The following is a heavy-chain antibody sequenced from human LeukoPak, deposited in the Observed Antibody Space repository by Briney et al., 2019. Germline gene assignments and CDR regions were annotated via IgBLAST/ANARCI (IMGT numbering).Heavy chain of an antibody. J-gene: IGHJ6*03. Sequence: PGGSLRLSCAASGFTFSSYAMSWVRQAPGKGLEWVSAISGSGGSTYYADSVKGRFTISRDNSKNTLYLQMNSLRAEDTAVYYCAKAPGYGSGQAGYYYYYYMDVWGKGTTVTVSS. CDR1: GFTFSSYA. CDR2: ISGSGGST. D-gene: IGHD3-10*01. CDR3: AKAPGYGSGQAGYYYYYYMDV. V-gene: IGHV3-23*01.